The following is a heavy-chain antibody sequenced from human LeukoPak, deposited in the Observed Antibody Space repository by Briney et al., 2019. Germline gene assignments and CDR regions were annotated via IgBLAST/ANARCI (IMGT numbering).Heavy chain of an antibody. CDR3: ARNIAAAGALYYMDV. CDR2: ISAYNGNT. CDR1: GYTFTSYG. D-gene: IGHD6-13*01. J-gene: IGHJ6*03. V-gene: IGHV1-18*01. Sequence: ASVKVSCKASGYTFTSYGISWVRQAPGQGLEWMGWISAYNGNTNYAQKLQGRVTMATDSSTSTAYMELRSLRSDDTAVYYCARNIAAAGALYYMDVWGKGTTATVSS.